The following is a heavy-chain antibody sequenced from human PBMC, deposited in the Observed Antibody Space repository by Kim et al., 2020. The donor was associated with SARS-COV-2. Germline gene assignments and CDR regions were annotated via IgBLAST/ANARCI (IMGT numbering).Heavy chain of an antibody. CDR3: VYGSGCYYMPSYAMDV. J-gene: IGHJ6*02. CDR2: ISSSGNTI. D-gene: IGHD3-10*01. CDR1: GFTFSDYY. V-gene: IGHV3-11*04. Sequence: GGSLRLSCAASGFTFSDYYMSWIRQAPGKGLEWVSYISSSGNTIYYADSVKGRFTISRDNAKNSLYLQMNSLRAEDTAIYYCVYGSGCYYMPSYAMDVWGQGTTVTVSS.